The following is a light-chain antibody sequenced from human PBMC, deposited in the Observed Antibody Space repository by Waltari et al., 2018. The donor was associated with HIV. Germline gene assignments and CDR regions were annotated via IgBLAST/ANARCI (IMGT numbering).Light chain of an antibody. V-gene: IGLV1-47*01. CDR2: RNN. CDR1: NSNIGSNF. Sequence: QSVLTQAPSASGTPGQRVTITCSETNSNIGSNFIYWYQQFPGGAPKLLIYRNNQRPSGVPDRFSGSKSVTSASLAISGLRSEDEADYYCAAWDDSLSGLVFGGRTKLTVL. CDR3: AAWDDSLSGLV. J-gene: IGLJ2*01.